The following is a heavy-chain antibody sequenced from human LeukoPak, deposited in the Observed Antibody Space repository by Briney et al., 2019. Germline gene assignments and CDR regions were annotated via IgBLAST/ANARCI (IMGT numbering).Heavy chain of an antibody. J-gene: IGHJ4*02. CDR3: ARDKGYCSGGSCYSLDY. Sequence: ASVTVSCTASGYAFTGYYMHWVRQAPGQGLGWMGWINPNSGGTNYAQKFQGWVTMTRDTSISTAYMELSRLRSDDTAVYYCARDKGYCSGGSCYSLDYWGQGTLVTVSS. CDR1: GYAFTGYY. D-gene: IGHD2-15*01. V-gene: IGHV1-2*04. CDR2: INPNSGGT.